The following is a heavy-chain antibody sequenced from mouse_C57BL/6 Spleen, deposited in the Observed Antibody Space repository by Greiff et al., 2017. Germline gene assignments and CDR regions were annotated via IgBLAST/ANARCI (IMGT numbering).Heavy chain of an antibody. CDR3: ARMEPLGRIYY. J-gene: IGHJ2*01. Sequence: QVQLKQPGAELVRPGSSVKLSCKASGYTFTSYWMHWVKQRPIQGLEWIGNIDPSDSETHYNQKFKDKATLTVDKSSSTAYMQLSSLTSEDSAVYYCARMEPLGRIYYWGQGTTLTVSS. CDR2: IDPSDSET. CDR1: GYTFTSYW. D-gene: IGHD4-1*01. V-gene: IGHV1-52*01.